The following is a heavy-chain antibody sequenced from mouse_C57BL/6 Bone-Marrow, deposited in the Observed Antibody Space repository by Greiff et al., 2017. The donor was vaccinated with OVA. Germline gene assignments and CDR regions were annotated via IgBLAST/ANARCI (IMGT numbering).Heavy chain of an antibody. CDR1: GYSITSGYD. D-gene: IGHD1-1*01. J-gene: IGHJ4*01. Sequence: EVKVVESGPGMVKPSQSLSLTCTVTGYSITSGYDWYWIRHFPGNKLEWMGYISYSGSTNYNPSLKSRISITHDTSKNHFFLKLNSVTTEDTATYYCARALPTITTVVARGAMDYWGQGTSVTVSS. CDR3: ARALPTITTVVARGAMDY. V-gene: IGHV3-1*01. CDR2: ISYSGST.